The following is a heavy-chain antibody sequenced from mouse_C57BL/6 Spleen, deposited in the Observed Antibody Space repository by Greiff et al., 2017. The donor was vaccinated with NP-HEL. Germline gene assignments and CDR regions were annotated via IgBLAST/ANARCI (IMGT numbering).Heavy chain of an antibody. D-gene: IGHD1-1*01. J-gene: IGHJ2*01. CDR3: ARPGGSSFFDY. CDR2: INPRSGNT. V-gene: IGHV1-81*01. CDR1: GYTFTSYG. Sequence: VQGVESGAELARPGASVKLSCKASGYTFTSYGISWVKQRTGQGLEWIGEINPRSGNTYYNEKFKGKATLTADKSSSTAYMELRSLTSEDSAVYFCARPGGSSFFDYWGQGTTLTVSS.